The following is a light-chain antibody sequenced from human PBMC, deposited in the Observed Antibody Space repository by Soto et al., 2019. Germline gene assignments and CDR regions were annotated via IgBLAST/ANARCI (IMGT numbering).Light chain of an antibody. Sequence: IVLTQSPATLSLSHGERATLSCRASQSVSSYLAWYQQKPGQAPRLLIYDASNRATGIPARFSGSGSGTDFTLTISSLEPEDFAVYYCQQRSNWPPTFGQGTKVDIK. CDR2: DAS. J-gene: IGKJ1*01. CDR3: QQRSNWPPT. V-gene: IGKV3-11*01. CDR1: QSVSSY.